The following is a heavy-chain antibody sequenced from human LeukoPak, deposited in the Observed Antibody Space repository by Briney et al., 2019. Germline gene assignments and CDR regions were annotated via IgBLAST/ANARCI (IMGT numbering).Heavy chain of an antibody. CDR1: GFTFSNYG. Sequence: PGKSLRLSCAASGFTFSNYGMHWVRQAPGKGLEWVAVIWYDGSNKYYADSVKGRFTISRDNSKNTLYLQMNSLRAEDTAVYYCARERSTVAPPHPFDYWGQGTLVTVSS. D-gene: IGHD4-23*01. V-gene: IGHV3-33*08. J-gene: IGHJ4*02. CDR2: IWYDGSNK. CDR3: ARERSTVAPPHPFDY.